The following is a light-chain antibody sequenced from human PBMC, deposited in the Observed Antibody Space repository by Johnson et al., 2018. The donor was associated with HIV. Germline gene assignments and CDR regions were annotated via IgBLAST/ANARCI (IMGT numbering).Light chain of an antibody. CDR3: GTWDSSLSTFYV. CDR2: DNN. V-gene: IGLV1-51*01. J-gene: IGLJ1*01. Sequence: QSVLTQPPSVSAAPGQKVTISCSGSTSNIGNNYVSWYQHLPRTAPKLLIYDNNKRPSGFPDRFSGSKSGTSATLGITGLQTGDEADYYCGTWDSSLSTFYVFGTGTKVTVL. CDR1: TSNIGNNY.